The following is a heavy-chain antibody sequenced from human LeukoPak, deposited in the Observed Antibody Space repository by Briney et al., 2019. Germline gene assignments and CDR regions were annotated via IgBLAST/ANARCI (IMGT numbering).Heavy chain of an antibody. CDR1: GYTFANYA. J-gene: IGHJ4*02. CDR2: ISVDNGDT. V-gene: IGHV1-18*01. Sequence: GASVKVSCKASGYTFANYAITWVRQAPGQGLEYMGWISVDNGDTSDAQMLQGRVTMTTDTSTNTAYMGLRGLRSDDTAVYYCARANCAGDCYLKHWGQGTLVTVSS. D-gene: IGHD2-21*02. CDR3: ARANCAGDCYLKH.